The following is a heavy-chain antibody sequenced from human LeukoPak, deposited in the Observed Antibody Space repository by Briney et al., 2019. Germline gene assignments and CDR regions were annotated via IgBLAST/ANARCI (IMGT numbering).Heavy chain of an antibody. CDR3: VKQTLSSGLDY. J-gene: IGHJ4*02. V-gene: IGHV3-30*18. D-gene: IGHD6-19*01. Sequence: GGSLRLSCAASGFTFTTYAMHWVRQAPGKGLEWVAVISSDISYKSYADSVKGRFSISRDNSKNTLNLQMDSLRAEDTAVYYCVKQTLSSGLDYWGQGTLVTVSS. CDR1: GFTFTTYA. CDR2: ISSDISYK.